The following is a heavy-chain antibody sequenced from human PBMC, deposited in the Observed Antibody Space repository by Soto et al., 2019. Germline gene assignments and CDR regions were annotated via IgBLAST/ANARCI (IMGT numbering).Heavy chain of an antibody. CDR3: ASWGGIASPAYDGSLAPYDY. J-gene: IGHJ4*02. D-gene: IGHD6-13*01. V-gene: IGHV1-3*01. CDR1: GYTLSNYA. Sequence: ASVKVSCKASGYTLSNYAMHWVRQAPGQRLEWMGWINAGNGDIKYSQKFQGRVSITRDTSANTAYMELNSLREEDTAVYYCASWGGIASPAYDGSLAPYDYWGQGTLVTVSS. CDR2: INAGNGDI.